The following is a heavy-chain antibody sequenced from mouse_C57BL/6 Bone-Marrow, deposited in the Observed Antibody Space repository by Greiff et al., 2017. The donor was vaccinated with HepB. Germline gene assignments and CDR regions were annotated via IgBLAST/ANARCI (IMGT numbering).Heavy chain of an antibody. CDR3: ARPYSNYGNYFDY. Sequence: QVQLQQPGAELVMPGASVKLSCKASGYTFTSYWMHWVKQRPGQGLEWIGEIDPSDSYTNYNQKFKGKSTLTVDKSSSTAYMQLSSLTSEDSAVYYYARPYSNYGNYFDYWGQGTTLTVSS. CDR2: IDPSDSYT. J-gene: IGHJ2*01. V-gene: IGHV1-69*01. D-gene: IGHD2-5*01. CDR1: GYTFTSYW.